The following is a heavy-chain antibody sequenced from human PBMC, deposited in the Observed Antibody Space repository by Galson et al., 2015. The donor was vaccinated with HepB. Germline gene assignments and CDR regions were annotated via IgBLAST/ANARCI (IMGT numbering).Heavy chain of an antibody. D-gene: IGHD1-26*01. CDR2: ISAYNGNT. Sequence: SVKVSCKASGYTFTSYAMHWVRQAPGQRLEWMGWISAYNGNTNYAQKLQGRVTTTTDTSTSTAYMELRSLRSDDTAVYYCARGGRWESYPTPFDYWGQGTLVTVSS. CDR1: GYTFTSYA. CDR3: ARGGRWESYPTPFDY. J-gene: IGHJ4*02. V-gene: IGHV1-18*01.